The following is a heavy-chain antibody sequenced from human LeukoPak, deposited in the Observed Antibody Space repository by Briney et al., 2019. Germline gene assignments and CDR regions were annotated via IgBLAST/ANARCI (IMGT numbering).Heavy chain of an antibody. V-gene: IGHV3-30*04. CDR2: ISYNGSNK. Sequence: GGSLRLSCAASGFTFSSYAMHWVRQAPGKGLEWVAVISYNGSNKYYADSVKGRFTISRDNSKNTLYLQMNSLRAEDTAVYYCARDQSLSDAAGYHGMDVWGQGTTVTVSS. D-gene: IGHD2-2*01. J-gene: IGHJ6*02. CDR3: ARDQSLSDAAGYHGMDV. CDR1: GFTFSSYA.